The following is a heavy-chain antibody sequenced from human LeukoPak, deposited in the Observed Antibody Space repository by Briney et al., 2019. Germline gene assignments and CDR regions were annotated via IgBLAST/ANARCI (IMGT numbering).Heavy chain of an antibody. J-gene: IGHJ4*02. CDR1: GGSFSGYY. D-gene: IGHD3-22*01. CDR3: ARAQDTATALGYLDY. CDR2: INHSGST. V-gene: IGHV4-34*01. Sequence: PSETLSLICAVYGGSFSGYYWSWIRQPPGKGLEWIGEINHSGSTNYNPSLKSRVTISVDTSKNQFSLKLSSVTAADTAVYYCARAQDTATALGYLDYWGQGTLVTVPS.